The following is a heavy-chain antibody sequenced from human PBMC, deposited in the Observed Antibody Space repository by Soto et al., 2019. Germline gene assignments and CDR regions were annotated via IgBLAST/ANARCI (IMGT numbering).Heavy chain of an antibody. Sequence: QVQLQESGPGLVKPSETLSLTCAVSGDSISTYYCMWIRQPPGKGLESIGYLYYARSANYNPSLKSRVTLSVDTSTNQCSLTLSSMTAADTAVYYCALRSMAVVPEYWGEGTLVTFAS. D-gene: IGHD3-22*01. J-gene: IGHJ4*02. CDR3: ALRSMAVVPEY. CDR2: LYYARSA. V-gene: IGHV4-59*01. CDR1: GDSISTYY.